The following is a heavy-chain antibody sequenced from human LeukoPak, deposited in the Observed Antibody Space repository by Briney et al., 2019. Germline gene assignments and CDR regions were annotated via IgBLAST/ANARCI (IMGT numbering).Heavy chain of an antibody. CDR2: IYHSGSA. V-gene: IGHV4-38-2*02. CDR3: VRYCSSATCYTRAVDY. Sequence: SETLSLTCTVSGYSITSGYNWAWIRQPPGKVLEWIGSIYHSGSAYYNPSLKSRVTISVDTSKNQFSLKLSSVTAADTAVYYCVRYCSSATCYTRAVDYWGQGTLVTVSS. D-gene: IGHD2-2*02. J-gene: IGHJ4*02. CDR1: GYSITSGYN.